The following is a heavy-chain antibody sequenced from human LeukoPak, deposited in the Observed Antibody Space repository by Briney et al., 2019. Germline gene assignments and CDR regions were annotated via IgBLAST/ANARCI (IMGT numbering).Heavy chain of an antibody. J-gene: IGHJ4*02. D-gene: IGHD6-19*01. CDR1: GFSFSSYS. CDR2: ISSISSTI. V-gene: IGHV3-48*01. Sequence: QPGGSLRLSCAASGFSFSSYSMSWGCQAPGKGLQWVSCISSISSTIYYAASVHGRFTISRDNAKNSLYLQMNSLRAEDTALYYCARALSRRQWLVPPDYWGQGTLVTVSS. CDR3: ARALSRRQWLVPPDY.